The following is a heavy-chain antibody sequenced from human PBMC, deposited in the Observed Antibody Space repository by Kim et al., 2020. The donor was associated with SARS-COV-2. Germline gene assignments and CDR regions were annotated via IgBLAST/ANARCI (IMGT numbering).Heavy chain of an antibody. D-gene: IGHD4-17*01. J-gene: IGHJ4*02. V-gene: IGHV3-30*02. Sequence: ADSVQGRFTISRDNSKNTLYLQMNSLRAEDTAVYYCAKVLPSGDYGRLDYWGQGTLVTVSS. CDR3: AKVLPSGDYGRLDY.